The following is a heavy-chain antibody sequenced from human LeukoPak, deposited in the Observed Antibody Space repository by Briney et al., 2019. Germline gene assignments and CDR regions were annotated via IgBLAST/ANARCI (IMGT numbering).Heavy chain of an antibody. CDR3: ARQDYYDSSGISQYFDY. CDR1: GGSISSSSYY. J-gene: IGHJ4*02. D-gene: IGHD3-22*01. Sequence: SETLSLTCTVSGGSISSSSYYWGWIRQPPGKGLEWIGSIYHSGSTYYNPSLKSRVTISVDTSKNQFSLKLSSVTAADTAVYYCARQDYYDSSGISQYFDYWGQGTLVTVSS. V-gene: IGHV4-39*07. CDR2: IYHSGST.